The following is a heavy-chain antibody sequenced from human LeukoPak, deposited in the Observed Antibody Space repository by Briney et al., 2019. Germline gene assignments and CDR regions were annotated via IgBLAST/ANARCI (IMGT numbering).Heavy chain of an antibody. J-gene: IGHJ4*02. V-gene: IGHV3-23*01. D-gene: IGHD3-22*01. CDR3: AKEPDYYDSSGYYYFDY. CDR1: GFTFSRYA. Sequence: PAGGSLRLFCAASGFTFSRYAVTWARQAPGKGREWVSAISGSGGSTYHADSVKGRFTISRDNSNNTPYLQSNSLSVEDTAVYYCAKEPDYYDSSGYYYFDYWGQGTLVTASS. CDR2: ISGSGGST.